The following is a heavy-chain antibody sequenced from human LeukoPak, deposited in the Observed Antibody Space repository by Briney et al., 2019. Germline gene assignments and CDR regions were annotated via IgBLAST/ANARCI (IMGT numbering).Heavy chain of an antibody. D-gene: IGHD1-26*01. CDR1: GFTFSNYG. CDR2: IWPDGSNK. V-gene: IGHV3-33*01. Sequence: GGSLRLSCAASGFTFSNYGLHWVRQAPGKGLEWVAVIWPDGSNKYYAGSVKGRFTISRDDSKNTLYLQMNSLRAEDSAVYYCARASGSFDYWGQGTLVTVSS. J-gene: IGHJ4*02. CDR3: ARASGSFDY.